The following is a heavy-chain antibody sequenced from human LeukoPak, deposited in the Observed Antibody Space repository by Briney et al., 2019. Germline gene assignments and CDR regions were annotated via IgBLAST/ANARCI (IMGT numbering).Heavy chain of an antibody. CDR1: GFTFSNYA. J-gene: IGHJ3*01. D-gene: IGHD2-21*01. CDR2: ISNSGI. CDR3: AIIGCYRGVCDFDV. V-gene: IGHV3-48*04. Sequence: PGGSLRLSCAASGFTFSNYAMNWVRQVPGKGLEWVAYISNSGILYADSVKGRFTISRDNARDSLNLQMNSLRADDTAVYYCAIIGCYRGVCDFDVWGQGTMVSVSS.